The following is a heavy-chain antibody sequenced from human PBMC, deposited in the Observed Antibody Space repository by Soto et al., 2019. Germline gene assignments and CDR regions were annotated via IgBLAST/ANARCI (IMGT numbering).Heavy chain of an antibody. CDR2: IEGDGSEK. V-gene: IGHV3-7*05. Sequence: HPGGSLRLSCTASEFTFASYWMTWVRQAPGRGLEWVANIEGDGSEKDYVDSVKGRFTVSRDNAKRSLYLHMNGLRVEDTAVYYCVRGLFTGSPHFFYWGQGTLVTVSS. J-gene: IGHJ4*02. D-gene: IGHD1-26*01. CDR3: VRGLFTGSPHFFY. CDR1: EFTFASYW.